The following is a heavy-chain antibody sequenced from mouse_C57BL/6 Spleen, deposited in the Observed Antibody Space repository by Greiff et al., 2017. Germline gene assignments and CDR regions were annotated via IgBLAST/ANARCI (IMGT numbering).Heavy chain of an antibody. V-gene: IGHV1-80*01. CDR2: IYPGDGDT. CDR3: ARERYDGYYVDY. Sequence: VQLQQSGAELVKPGASVKISCKASGYAFSSYWMNWVKQRPGKGLEWIGQIYPGDGDTNYNGKFKGKATLTADKSSSTAYMQLSSLTSEDAAVYFCARERYDGYYVDYWGQGTTLTVSS. CDR1: GYAFSSYW. D-gene: IGHD2-3*01. J-gene: IGHJ2*01.